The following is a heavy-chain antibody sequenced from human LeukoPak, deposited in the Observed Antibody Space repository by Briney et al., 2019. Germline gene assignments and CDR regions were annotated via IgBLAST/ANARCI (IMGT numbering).Heavy chain of an antibody. CDR2: INHSGST. V-gene: IGHV4-34*01. CDR3: ARLPFDY. Sequence: NASETLSLTCAVYGGSFSGYYWSWIRRPPGKGLEWIGEINHSGSTNYNPSLKSRVTISVDTSKNQFSLKLSSVTAADTAVYYCARLPFDYWGQGTLVTVSS. CDR1: GGSFSGYY. J-gene: IGHJ4*02.